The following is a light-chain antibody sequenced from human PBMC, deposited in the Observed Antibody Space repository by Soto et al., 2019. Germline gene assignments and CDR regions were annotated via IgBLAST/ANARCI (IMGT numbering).Light chain of an antibody. CDR2: WAS. CDR1: QSVLYSSNNKNY. CDR3: QQYYSPPPT. V-gene: IGKV4-1*01. J-gene: IGKJ1*01. Sequence: DIVMTQSPDSLAVSLGERATINCKSSQSVLYSSNNKNYLAWYQQKPGQPPKLLIYWASTRESGVPDRFSGSGSGTDFTLTISSLQAEEVAVYYCQQYYSPPPTFGQGTKVEIK.